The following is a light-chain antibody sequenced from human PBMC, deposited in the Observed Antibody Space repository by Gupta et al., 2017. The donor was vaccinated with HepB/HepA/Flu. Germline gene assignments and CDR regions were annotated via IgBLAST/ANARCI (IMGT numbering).Light chain of an antibody. CDR3: SSYGGNSDVV. Sequence: QSAMTQPPSASGSPGQSITISCTGSDSDVGGYDYVSLYQQHPGKAPKLIIFQVSKRPSGVPDRFSGSKSGSTASLTVSGVQAEDEADYYCSSYGGNSDVVFGGGTKLTVL. CDR2: QVS. J-gene: IGLJ3*02. V-gene: IGLV2-8*01. CDR1: DSDVGGYDY.